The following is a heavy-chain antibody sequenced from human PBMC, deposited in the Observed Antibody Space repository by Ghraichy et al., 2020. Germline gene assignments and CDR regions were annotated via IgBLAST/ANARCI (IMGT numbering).Heavy chain of an antibody. Sequence: SETLSLTCAVSGDSIISNNWWSWVRQPPGKGLEWIGGIFHSGSTNYNPSLKSRITISLDKSKNQFSLKMTSVTAADTAVYYCAREIDQLRYFDSWGQGTLVTVSS. CDR3: AREIDQLRYFDS. CDR1: GDSIISNNW. D-gene: IGHD2-2*01. CDR2: IFHSGST. V-gene: IGHV4-4*02. J-gene: IGHJ4*02.